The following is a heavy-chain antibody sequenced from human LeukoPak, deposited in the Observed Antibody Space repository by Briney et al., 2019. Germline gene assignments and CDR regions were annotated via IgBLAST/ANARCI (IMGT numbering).Heavy chain of an antibody. J-gene: IGHJ4*02. CDR1: GYTFTSYY. CDR3: ARDQAANTVDY. V-gene: IGHV1-46*01. Sequence: ASVKVSCKASGYTFTSYYMHWVRQAPGQGLEWMGIINPSGSSTSYAQKFQGRVTMTRDTSTSTVYMELSSLRSEDTAVYYCARDQAANTVDYWGQGTLVTVSS. CDR2: INPSGSST. D-gene: IGHD2-15*01.